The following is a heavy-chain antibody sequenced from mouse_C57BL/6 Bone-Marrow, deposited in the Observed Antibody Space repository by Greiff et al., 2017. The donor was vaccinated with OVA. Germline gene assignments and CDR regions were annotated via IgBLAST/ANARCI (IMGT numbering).Heavy chain of an antibody. J-gene: IGHJ2*01. V-gene: IGHV1-59*01. D-gene: IGHD1-1*01. CDR3: AREISTTVVAPFDY. CDR2: IDPYDSYT. CDR1: GYTFTSYW. Sequence: QVQLQQPGAELVRPGTSVKLSCKASGYTFTSYWMHWVKQRPGQGLEWIGVIDPYDSYTNYNQKFKGKATLTVDTSYSTAYMQLSSLTSEDSAVYYCAREISTTVVAPFDYWGQGTTLTVSS.